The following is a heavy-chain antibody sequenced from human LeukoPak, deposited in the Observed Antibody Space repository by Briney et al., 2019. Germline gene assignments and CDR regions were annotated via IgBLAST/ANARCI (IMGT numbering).Heavy chain of an antibody. CDR3: ARGPYYYGSGSYYKYYYYYYGR. J-gene: IGHJ6*03. Sequence: SETLSLTCAVYGGSFSGYYWSWIRQPPGKGLEWIGEINHSGSTNYNPSLKSRVTISVDTSKNQFSLKLSSVTAADTAVYYYARGPYYYGSGSYYKYYYYYYGRLGQRDHGHRLL. D-gene: IGHD3-10*01. CDR1: GGSFSGYY. CDR2: INHSGST. V-gene: IGHV4-34*01.